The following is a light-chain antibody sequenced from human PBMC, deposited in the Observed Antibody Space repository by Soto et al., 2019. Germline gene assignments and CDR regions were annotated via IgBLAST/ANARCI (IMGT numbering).Light chain of an antibody. J-gene: IGLJ1*01. CDR3: SSDTSNNTQV. Sequence: QSALTQPASVSGSPGQSITISCTGTSSDVGGYKYVSWYQQHPGKAPKLMIFEVSNRPSGFSNRFSGSKSGNTASLTISGLQAEDEADYYCSSDTSNNTQVFGTGTKVTVL. V-gene: IGLV2-14*01. CDR2: EVS. CDR1: SSDVGGYKY.